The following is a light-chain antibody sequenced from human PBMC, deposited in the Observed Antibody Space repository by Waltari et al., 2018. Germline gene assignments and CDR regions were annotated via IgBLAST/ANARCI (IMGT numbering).Light chain of an antibody. CDR3: HVWHPHVDPGV. V-gene: IGLV3-21*04. Sequence: SSVVTQPPSVSVAPGATATITCGGDNIGTYRGHWYPQKAGQAPVLVIFYDRDRPSGIPDRFSGSNSGNTATLTISRVEAGDEARYYCHVWHPHVDPGVFGTGTEVTVL. CDR1: NIGTYR. CDR2: YDR. J-gene: IGLJ1*01.